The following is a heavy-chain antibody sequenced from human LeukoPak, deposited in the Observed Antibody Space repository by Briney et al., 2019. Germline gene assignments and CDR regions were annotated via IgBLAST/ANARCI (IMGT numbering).Heavy chain of an antibody. CDR3: ARVGSVAGSDYLDY. D-gene: IGHD6-19*01. Sequence: GGSLRLSCAVSGFTFSDHFLDWVRQAPGKGLEWVGRSRNKAKSYTTDYGASVKGRFTISRDDSKSTLYLQMNSLKTEDTAVYYCARVGSVAGSDYLDYWGQGTLVTVSS. CDR1: GFTFSDHF. J-gene: IGHJ4*02. V-gene: IGHV3-72*01. CDR2: SRNKAKSYTT.